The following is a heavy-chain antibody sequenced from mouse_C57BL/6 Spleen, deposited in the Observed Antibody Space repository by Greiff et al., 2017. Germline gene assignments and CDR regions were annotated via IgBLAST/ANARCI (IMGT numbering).Heavy chain of an antibody. D-gene: IGHD2-3*01. CDR3: ARLDGYYGGFAY. Sequence: EVQLQQSGPELVKPGASVKISCKASGYTFTDYYMNWVKQSHGKSLEWIGDINPNNGGTSYNQKFKGKATLTVDKSSSTAYMELRSLTSEDSAVYYCARLDGYYGGFAYWGQGTLVTVSA. CDR1: GYTFTDYY. J-gene: IGHJ3*01. CDR2: INPNNGGT. V-gene: IGHV1-26*01.